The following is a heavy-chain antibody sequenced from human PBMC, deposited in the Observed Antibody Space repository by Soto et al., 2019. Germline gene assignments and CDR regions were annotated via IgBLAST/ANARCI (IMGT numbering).Heavy chain of an antibody. CDR3: ARRAETNCWNVFGADQYYFDS. CDR1: GYTFTRYD. V-gene: IGHV1-8*01. J-gene: IGHJ4*02. CDR2: MNPNTGNS. Sequence: ASVTVTCQASGYTFTRYDLYWVRQATGQGLEGVWWMNPNTGNSGYEQKFQGRVTMTSDTSISTAHMELSSLRSEDTAVYYCARRAETNCWNVFGADQYYFDSWGQGTLGTVFS. D-gene: IGHD1-1*01.